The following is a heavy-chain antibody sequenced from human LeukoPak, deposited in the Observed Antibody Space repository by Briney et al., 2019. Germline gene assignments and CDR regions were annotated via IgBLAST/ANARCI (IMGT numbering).Heavy chain of an antibody. J-gene: IGHJ4*02. Sequence: GRSLRLSCAASGFTFSSYGMHWVRQAPGKGLEWVAVIWYDGSNKYYADSVKGRFTISRDNSKNTLYLQMNSLRAEDTAVYYCAREGLTAGSGDLDYWGQGTLVTVSS. CDR1: GFTFSSYG. D-gene: IGHD7-27*01. CDR2: IWYDGSNK. V-gene: IGHV3-33*01. CDR3: AREGLTAGSGDLDY.